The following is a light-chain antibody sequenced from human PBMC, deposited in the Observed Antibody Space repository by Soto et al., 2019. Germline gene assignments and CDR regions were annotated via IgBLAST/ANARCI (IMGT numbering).Light chain of an antibody. CDR3: QQYNNWPPYT. CDR1: QSVFSN. J-gene: IGKJ2*01. CDR2: GAS. Sequence: EIVTTQSPATLSVSPGERATLSCRASQSVFSNLAWYQQKPGQAPRLLIYGASTRATGIPARFSGSGSGTEFTLTISSLQSEDFAVYYCQQYNNWPPYTFGQGTKLEIK. V-gene: IGKV3-15*01.